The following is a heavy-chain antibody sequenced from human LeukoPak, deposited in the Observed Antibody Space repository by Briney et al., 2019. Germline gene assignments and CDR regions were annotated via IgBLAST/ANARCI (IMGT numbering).Heavy chain of an antibody. J-gene: IGHJ5*02. Sequence: SEALSLTCTVSGGSISSYYWSWIRQPPGKGLEWIGYISYSGSTGSNPSLKSRVTISVDTSKNQFSLKLSSVTAADTAVYYCAGSPYSSSPYNWFDPWGQGTLVTVSS. CDR2: ISYSGST. V-gene: IGHV4-59*08. D-gene: IGHD6-6*01. CDR1: GGSISSYY. CDR3: AGSPYSSSPYNWFDP.